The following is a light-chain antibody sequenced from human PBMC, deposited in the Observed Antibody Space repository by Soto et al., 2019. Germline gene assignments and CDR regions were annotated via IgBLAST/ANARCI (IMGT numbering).Light chain of an antibody. J-gene: IGKJ4*01. CDR1: QSVSNNY. CDR2: GAS. V-gene: IGKV3-20*01. Sequence: EIVLTQSPGTLSLSPGERATLSCRASQSVSNNYLAWYQQKPGQAPRLLIYGASSRATGIPDRFSGSGSGTDFTLTISRLEPEDFAVYHCQQYSSSPLTFGGGTKVDIK. CDR3: QQYSSSPLT.